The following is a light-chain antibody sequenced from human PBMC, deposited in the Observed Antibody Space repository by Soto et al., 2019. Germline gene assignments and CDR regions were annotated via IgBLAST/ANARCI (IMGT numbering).Light chain of an antibody. CDR2: EGS. Sequence: QSVLTQPASVSGSPGQSITISCTGTSSDVGRYNLVSWYQQHPGKAPKLMIYEGSKRPSGVSNRFSGSKSGNTASLTISGLQAEDEADYYCCSYAGSSTYVVVGGGTKVTVL. CDR1: SSDVGRYNL. J-gene: IGLJ2*01. V-gene: IGLV2-23*01. CDR3: CSYAGSSTYVV.